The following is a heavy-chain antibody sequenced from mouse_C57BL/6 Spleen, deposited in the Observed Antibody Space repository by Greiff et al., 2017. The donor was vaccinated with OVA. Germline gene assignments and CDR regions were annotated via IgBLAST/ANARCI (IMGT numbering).Heavy chain of an antibody. Sequence: EVNVVESEGGLVQPGSSMKLSCTASGFTFSDYYMAWVRQVPEKGLEWVANINYDGSSTYYLDSLKSRFIISRDNAKNILYLQMSSLKSEDTATYYCARDPFHYYGSSFFDYWGQGTTLTVSS. CDR3: ARDPFHYYGSSFFDY. J-gene: IGHJ2*01. V-gene: IGHV5-16*01. CDR2: INYDGSST. CDR1: GFTFSDYY. D-gene: IGHD1-1*01.